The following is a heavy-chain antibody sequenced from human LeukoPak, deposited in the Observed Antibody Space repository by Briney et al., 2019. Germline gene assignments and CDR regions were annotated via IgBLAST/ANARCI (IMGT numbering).Heavy chain of an antibody. Sequence: GGSLRLSCAASGFTFSSYSMNWVCQAPGKGLEWVSSISSSSSYIYYADSVKGRFTISRDNAKNSLYLQMDSLRAEDTAVYYCARDSRRLQEGWFDPWGQGTLVTVSS. CDR2: ISSSSSYI. D-gene: IGHD5-24*01. J-gene: IGHJ5*02. V-gene: IGHV3-21*01. CDR1: GFTFSSYS. CDR3: ARDSRRLQEGWFDP.